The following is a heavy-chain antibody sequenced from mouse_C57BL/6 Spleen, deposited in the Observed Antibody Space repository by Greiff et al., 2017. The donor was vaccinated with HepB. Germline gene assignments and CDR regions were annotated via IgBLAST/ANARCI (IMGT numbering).Heavy chain of an antibody. J-gene: IGHJ1*03. V-gene: IGHV1-82*01. CDR1: GYAFSSSW. D-gene: IGHD1-1*01. CDR3: ARPFITTVVATDWYFDV. CDR2: IYPGDGDT. Sequence: QVQLKQSGPELVKPGASVKISCKASGYAFSSSWMNWVKQRPGKGLEWIGRIYPGDGDTNYNGKFKGKATLTADKSSSTAYMQLSSLTSEDSAVYFCARPFITTVVATDWYFDVWGTGTTVTVSS.